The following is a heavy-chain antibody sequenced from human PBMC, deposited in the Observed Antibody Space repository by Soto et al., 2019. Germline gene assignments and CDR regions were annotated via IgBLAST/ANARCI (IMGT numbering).Heavy chain of an antibody. CDR2: INPSGGST. J-gene: IGHJ6*02. D-gene: IGHD2-2*01. CDR3: ARDRPAAIPRHYYYGMDV. CDR1: GYTFTSYY. Sequence: ASVKVSCKASGYTFTSYYMHWVRQAPGQGLEWMGIINPSGGSTSYAQKFQGRVTMTRDTSTSTVYMELSSLRYEDTAVYYCARDRPAAIPRHYYYGMDVCGQGTPVTVSS. V-gene: IGHV1-46*01.